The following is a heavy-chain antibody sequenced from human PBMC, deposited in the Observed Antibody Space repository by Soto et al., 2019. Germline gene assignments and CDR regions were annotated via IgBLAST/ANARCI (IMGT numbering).Heavy chain of an antibody. Sequence: SVKVSCKAFGYTFTSYYMNWVRQAPGQGLEWMGWIIPKFGTTKNAQKFQGRVTLTADESTNTAYMELKYLRSEDTAVYYCAIYGGNSVYFDYWGQGTLVTVSS. J-gene: IGHJ4*02. CDR1: GYTFTSYY. CDR3: AIYGGNSVYFDY. D-gene: IGHD4-17*01. V-gene: IGHV1-69*13. CDR2: IIPKFGTT.